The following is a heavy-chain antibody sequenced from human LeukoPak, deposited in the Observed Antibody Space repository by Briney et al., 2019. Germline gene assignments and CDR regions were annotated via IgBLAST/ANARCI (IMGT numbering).Heavy chain of an antibody. CDR2: IYDSGST. V-gene: IGHV4-39*01. J-gene: IGHJ5*02. Sequence: SETLSLTCAVYGGSFSDYYWGWVRQPPGEGMEWIGSIYDSGSTYYNPSLKSLVTISVDTSKNQFSLKLNSVTAADTAVYYCARHYGPWGQGTLVTVSS. D-gene: IGHD3-10*01. CDR1: GGSFSDYY. CDR3: ARHYGP.